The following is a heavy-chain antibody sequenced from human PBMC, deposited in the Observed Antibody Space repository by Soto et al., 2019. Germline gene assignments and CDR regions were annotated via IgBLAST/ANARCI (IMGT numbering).Heavy chain of an antibody. J-gene: IGHJ4*02. CDR1: GFTFSSFW. Sequence: GSLRLSCAASGFTFSSFWMSWVRQAPGKGLEWVANIKQDGSEKYYVDSVKGRFTISRDNAKNSLYLQMNSLRAEDTAVYYCGRIYCTDTDCFYDYWGQGALVTVSS. D-gene: IGHD2-8*02. V-gene: IGHV3-7*01. CDR3: GRIYCTDTDCFYDY. CDR2: IKQDGSEK.